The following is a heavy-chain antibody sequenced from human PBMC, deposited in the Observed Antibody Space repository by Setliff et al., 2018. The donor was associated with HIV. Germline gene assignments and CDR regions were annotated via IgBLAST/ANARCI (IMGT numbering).Heavy chain of an antibody. Sequence: ASVKVSCKASGDTFNNYSINWVRQAPGQGLEWMGGIIPILGIGNYAQKFQGRVTNTADESTSTAYLELNSLRSEDTAMYYCARSGEGYAFDIWGQGTMVTVSS. J-gene: IGHJ3*02. D-gene: IGHD4-17*01. CDR3: ARSGEGYAFDI. CDR1: GDTFNNYS. CDR2: IIPILGIG. V-gene: IGHV1-69*10.